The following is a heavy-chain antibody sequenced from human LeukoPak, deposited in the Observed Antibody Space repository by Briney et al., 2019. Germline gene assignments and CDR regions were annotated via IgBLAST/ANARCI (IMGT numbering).Heavy chain of an antibody. V-gene: IGHV3-23*01. CDR2: ISGPGSST. D-gene: IGHD6-25*01. J-gene: IGHJ3*01. CDR1: GFTFYNYA. CDR3: AKPGGPGIAARGAFEL. Sequence: GGSLRLSCAAPGFTFYNYALNWVRQAPGKGLEWVSAISGPGSSTYYADSAKGRFTISRDNSKNTLYLQMNSLRAEDTAVYYCAKPGGPGIAARGAFELWGQGTMVSVSS.